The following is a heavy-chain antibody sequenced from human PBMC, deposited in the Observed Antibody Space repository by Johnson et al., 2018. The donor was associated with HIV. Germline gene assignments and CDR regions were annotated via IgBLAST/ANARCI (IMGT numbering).Heavy chain of an antibody. CDR1: GFTFSSYG. CDR2: IRYDGSNK. Sequence: QVQLVESGGGVVQPGGSLRLSCAASGFTFSSYGMHWVRQAPGKGLEWVAFIRYDGSNKYYADSVKGRFTISRDNSKNTLYLQMNSLRAEDTALYYCARDRIVGWEPYDAFDIWGQGTMVTVSS. CDR3: ARDRIVGWEPYDAFDI. J-gene: IGHJ3*02. V-gene: IGHV3-30*02. D-gene: IGHD1-26*01.